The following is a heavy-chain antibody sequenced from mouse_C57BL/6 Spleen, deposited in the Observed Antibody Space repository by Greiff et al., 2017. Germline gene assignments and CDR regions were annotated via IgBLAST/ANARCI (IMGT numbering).Heavy chain of an antibody. V-gene: IGHV1-26*01. CDR2: INPNNGGT. CDR3: AGTRGYFDY. Sequence: VQLQQPGAELVKPGASVKISCKASGYTFTDYYMNWVKQSHGKSLEWIGDINPNNGGTSYNQKFKGKATLTVDKSSSTAYMELRSLTSEDSAVYYCAGTRGYFDYWGQGTTLTVSS. D-gene: IGHD4-1*01. CDR1: GYTFTDYY. J-gene: IGHJ2*01.